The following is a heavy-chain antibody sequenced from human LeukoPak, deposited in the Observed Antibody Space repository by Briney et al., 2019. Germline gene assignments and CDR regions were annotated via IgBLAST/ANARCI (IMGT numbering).Heavy chain of an antibody. J-gene: IGHJ4*02. D-gene: IGHD3-16*01. V-gene: IGHV3-66*01. CDR2: IYSGGST. Sequence: GGSLRLYCAASGFTVSSNYMSWVRQAPGKGLEWVSVIYSGGSTYYADSVKGRFTISRDNSKNTLYLQMNSLRAEDTAVYYCARGGGDYPLDYWGQGTLVTVSS. CDR1: GFTVSSNY. CDR3: ARGGGDYPLDY.